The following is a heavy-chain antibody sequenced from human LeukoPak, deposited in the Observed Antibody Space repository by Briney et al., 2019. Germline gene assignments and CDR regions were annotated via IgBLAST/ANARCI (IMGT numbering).Heavy chain of an antibody. D-gene: IGHD3-3*01. CDR2: INPNSGGT. Sequence: AAVKVSCKASGYTFTGYYMHWVRQAPGQGLEWMGWINPNSGGTNYAQKFQGRVTMTRETSISTAYMELSRLRSDDTAVYYCARVSVRYKWFDPWGQGTLVTVSS. CDR1: GYTFTGYY. CDR3: ARVSVRYKWFDP. V-gene: IGHV1-2*02. J-gene: IGHJ5*02.